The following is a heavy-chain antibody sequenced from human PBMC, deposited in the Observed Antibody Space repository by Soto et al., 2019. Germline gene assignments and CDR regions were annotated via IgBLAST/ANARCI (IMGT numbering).Heavy chain of an antibody. D-gene: IGHD6-19*01. CDR1: GYTFTGYY. CDR3: ARTSDPGIAVAGFDY. J-gene: IGHJ4*02. Sequence: ASVKVSCKASGYTFTGYYMHWVRQAPGQGLEWMGWINPNSGGTNYAQKFQGRVTMTRDTSISTAYMELSRLRSDDTAVYYCARTSDPGIAVAGFDYWGQRTRVTVYS. CDR2: INPNSGGT. V-gene: IGHV1-2*02.